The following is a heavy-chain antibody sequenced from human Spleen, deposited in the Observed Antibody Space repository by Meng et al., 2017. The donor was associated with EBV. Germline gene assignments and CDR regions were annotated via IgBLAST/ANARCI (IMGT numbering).Heavy chain of an antibody. V-gene: IGHV4-34*01. CDR1: GGSFTGHY. J-gene: IGHJ5*02. Sequence: QVRLQQWGAGFLKPSETLSLPCAVDGGSFTGHYWSWIRQPPGKGLEWIGEVDQSGVSNYNPSLKSRVTMSLDTSKNQFSLKLSSVTAADTAVYYCASRGDGIFSNYDWFDLWGQETLVTASS. CDR3: ASRGDGIFSNYDWFDL. D-gene: IGHD3-22*01. CDR2: VDQSGVS.